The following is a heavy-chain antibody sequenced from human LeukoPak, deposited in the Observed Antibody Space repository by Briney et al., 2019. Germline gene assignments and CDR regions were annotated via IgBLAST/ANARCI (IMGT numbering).Heavy chain of an antibody. Sequence: GGSLRLSCAASGFTFSSYWMHWVRQAPGKGLVWVSRINSDGSSTSYADSVKGRFTISRDNAKNTLYLQMNSLRAEDTAVYYCARGNSGSYFWIYWGQGTLVTVSS. V-gene: IGHV3-74*01. CDR2: INSDGSST. D-gene: IGHD1-26*01. J-gene: IGHJ4*02. CDR1: GFTFSSYW. CDR3: ARGNSGSYFWIY.